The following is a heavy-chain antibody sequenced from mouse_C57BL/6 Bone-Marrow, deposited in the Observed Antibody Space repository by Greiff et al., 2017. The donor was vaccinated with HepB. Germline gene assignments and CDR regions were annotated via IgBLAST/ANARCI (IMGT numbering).Heavy chain of an antibody. CDR2: IYPRSGNT. V-gene: IGHV1-81*01. CDR1: GYTFTSYG. Sequence: QVQLKQSGAELARPGASVKLSCKASGYTFTSYGISWVKQRTGQGLEWIGEIYPRSGNTYYNEKFKGKATLTADKSSSTADMELRSLTSEDSAVYFCAKAYRYAMDYWGQGTSVTVSS. CDR3: AKAYRYAMDY. J-gene: IGHJ4*01.